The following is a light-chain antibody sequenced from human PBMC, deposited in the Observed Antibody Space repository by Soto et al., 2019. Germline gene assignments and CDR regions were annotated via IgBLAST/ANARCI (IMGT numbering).Light chain of an antibody. CDR3: QPYGSSSWT. V-gene: IGKV3-20*01. Sequence: EIVLTQSPGTLSLSPGERATLSCRASQSVSSSYLAWFQQKPGQAPRLLIYGASSRATGIPDRFSGSGSGTDFTLTISRLEPGDFAVYYCQPYGSSSWTFGQGTKVEIK. J-gene: IGKJ1*01. CDR1: QSVSSSY. CDR2: GAS.